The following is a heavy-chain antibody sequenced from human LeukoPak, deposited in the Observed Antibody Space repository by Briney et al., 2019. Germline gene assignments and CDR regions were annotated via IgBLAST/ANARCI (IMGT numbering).Heavy chain of an antibody. J-gene: IGHJ4*02. V-gene: IGHV4-34*01. CDR2: IDHSGST. CDR1: GVSFSGFY. D-gene: IGHD6-19*01. Sequence: PSETLSLTCGVYGVSFSGFYWNWIRQPPGKGLEWIGEIDHSGSTNYNPSLKSRVTISVDRANNQFSLKLSSVTAADTAVYYCASHSGWSGPSEWGQGTLVTVSS. CDR3: ASHSGWSGPSE.